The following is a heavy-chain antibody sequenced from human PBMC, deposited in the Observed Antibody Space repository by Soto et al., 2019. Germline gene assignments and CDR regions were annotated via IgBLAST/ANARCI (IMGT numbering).Heavy chain of an antibody. D-gene: IGHD6-13*01. J-gene: IGHJ3*02. CDR3: ASIGPGYSSSWYLGAFDI. CDR2: IYYSGST. Sequence: SETLSLTCTVSGGSISSSSYYWGWIRQPPGKGLEWIGSIYYSGSTYYNPSLKSRVTISVDTSKNQFSLKLSSVTAADTAVYYCASIGPGYSSSWYLGAFDIWGQGTMVTVS. CDR1: GGSISSSSYY. V-gene: IGHV4-39*01.